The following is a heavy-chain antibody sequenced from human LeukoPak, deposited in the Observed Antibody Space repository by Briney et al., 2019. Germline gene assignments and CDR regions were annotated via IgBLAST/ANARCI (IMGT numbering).Heavy chain of an antibody. CDR1: GFTFSSYA. V-gene: IGHV3-30-3*01. Sequence: GRSLRLSCAASGFTFSSYAMHWVRQAPGKGLEWVAVISYDGSNKYYADSVKGRFTISRDNSKNTLYLQMNSLRAEDTAVYYCAKAAGSYYRKGGLYNWFDPWGQGTLVTVSS. D-gene: IGHD1-26*01. CDR2: ISYDGSNK. CDR3: AKAAGSYYRKGGLYNWFDP. J-gene: IGHJ5*02.